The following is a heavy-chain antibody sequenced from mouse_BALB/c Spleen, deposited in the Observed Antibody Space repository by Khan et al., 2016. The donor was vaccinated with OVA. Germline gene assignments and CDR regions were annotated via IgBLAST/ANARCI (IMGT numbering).Heavy chain of an antibody. CDR1: GFTFSNYA. J-gene: IGHJ3*01. D-gene: IGHD1-1*01. V-gene: IGHV5-9-3*01. Sequence: EVELVESGGGLVKPGGSLKLSCAASGFTFSNYAMSWVRQTPEKRLKWVATISSGGSYTYFPDSVQGRFTISRDNAKNTLSLQMSSLRSEDTAIYYCARELFTKVVATTFAYWGQGTLVTVSA. CDR3: ARELFTKVVATTFAY. CDR2: ISSGGSYT.